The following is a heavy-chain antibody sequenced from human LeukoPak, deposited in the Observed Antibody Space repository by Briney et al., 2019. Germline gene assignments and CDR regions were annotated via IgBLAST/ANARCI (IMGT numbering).Heavy chain of an antibody. V-gene: IGHV4-39*01. CDR2: VYYSGST. D-gene: IGHD3-3*01. J-gene: IGHJ6*02. CDR3: ARHGGPNYDFWSGYYSDYYYGMDV. Sequence: PSETLSLTCTVSGGSISSSSYYWGWIRQPPGKGLEWIGSVYYSGSTYYNPSLKGRVTISMDMSKNQFSLKLSSVTAADTAVYYCARHGGPNYDFWSGYYSDYYYGMDVWGQGTTVTVSS. CDR1: GGSISSSSYY.